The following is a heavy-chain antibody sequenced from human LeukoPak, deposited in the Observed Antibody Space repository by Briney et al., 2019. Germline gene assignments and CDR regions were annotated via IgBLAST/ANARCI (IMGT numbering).Heavy chain of an antibody. CDR1: GGSISSGGYS. CDR2: IYHSGST. J-gene: IGHJ4*02. Sequence: SETLSLTCAVSGGSISSGGYSWSWIRQPPGKGLEWIGYIYHSGSTYYNPSLESRVTISVDRSKNQFSLKLSSVTAADTAVYYCARGGDILTGYYYFNYWGQGTLVTVSS. CDR3: ARGGDILTGYYYFNY. D-gene: IGHD3-9*01. V-gene: IGHV4-30-2*01.